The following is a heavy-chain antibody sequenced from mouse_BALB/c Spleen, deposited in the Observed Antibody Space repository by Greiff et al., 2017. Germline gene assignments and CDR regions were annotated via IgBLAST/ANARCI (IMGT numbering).Heavy chain of an antibody. Sequence: DVKLVESGGGLVKPGGSLKLSCAASGFTFSDYYMYWVRQTPEKRLEWVATISDGGSYTYYPDSVKGRFTISRDNAKNNLYLQMSSLKSEDTAMYYCARAYYGNFFDYWGQGTTLTVSS. V-gene: IGHV5-4*02. CDR3: ARAYYGNFFDY. D-gene: IGHD2-10*01. CDR2: ISDGGSYT. CDR1: GFTFSDYY. J-gene: IGHJ2*01.